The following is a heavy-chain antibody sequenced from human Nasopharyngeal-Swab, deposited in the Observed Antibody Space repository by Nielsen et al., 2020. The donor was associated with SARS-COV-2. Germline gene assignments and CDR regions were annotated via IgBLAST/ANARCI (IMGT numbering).Heavy chain of an antibody. D-gene: IGHD5-12*01. J-gene: IGHJ6*02. CDR3: AKDRDSGDDSDDYYHYYGMDV. V-gene: IGHV3-23*01. CDR1: GFTFRSYA. Sequence: GESLKISCAASGFTFRSYAISWVRQAPGKGLEWVSVIGGSDYTTYYADSVKGRFTISRDNSKNTVNLQMNSLRVEDTAIYYCAKDRDSGDDSDDYYHYYGMDVWGQGTTVTVFS. CDR2: IGGSDYTT.